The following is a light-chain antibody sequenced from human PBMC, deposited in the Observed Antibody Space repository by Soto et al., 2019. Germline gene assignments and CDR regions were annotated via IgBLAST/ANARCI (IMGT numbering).Light chain of an antibody. V-gene: IGLV1-44*01. CDR2: NNN. J-gene: IGLJ3*02. CDR3: ATWDDGLNGWV. Sequence: QSVVTQPPSASGTPGQRVTISCSGRSSNIGNNAVNWYQQFPGRAPNVLIYNNNERPSGVPDRFSGSKSGTSASLAISGLQSEDDADYYCATWDDGLNGWVFGGGTKLTVL. CDR1: SSNIGNNA.